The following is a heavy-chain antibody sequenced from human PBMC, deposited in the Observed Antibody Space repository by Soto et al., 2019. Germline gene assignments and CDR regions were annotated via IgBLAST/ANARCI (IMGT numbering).Heavy chain of an antibody. Sequence: SETLSLTCAVYGGSFSGYYWSWIRQPPGKGLEWIGEINHSGSTNYNPSLKSRVTISVDTSKNQFSLKLSSVTAADTAVYYCARRVLEWLYYYYGMDVWGQGTTVTVS. CDR2: INHSGST. V-gene: IGHV4-34*01. CDR1: GGSFSGYY. CDR3: ARRVLEWLYYYYGMDV. D-gene: IGHD3-3*01. J-gene: IGHJ6*02.